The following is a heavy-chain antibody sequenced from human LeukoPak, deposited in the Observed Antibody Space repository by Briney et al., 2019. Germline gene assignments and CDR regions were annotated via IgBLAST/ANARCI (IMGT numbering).Heavy chain of an antibody. CDR3: AKDQDIVVVPAAQG. V-gene: IGHV3-23*01. D-gene: IGHD2-2*01. CDR2: ISGSGGST. CDR1: GFTFSSYA. Sequence: GGSLRLSCAASGFTFSSYAMSWVRQAPGKGLEWVSAISGSGGSTYYADSVKGRFTISRDNSKNTLYLQMNSLRAEDTAVYYCAKDQDIVVVPAAQGWGQGTLVTVSS. J-gene: IGHJ4*02.